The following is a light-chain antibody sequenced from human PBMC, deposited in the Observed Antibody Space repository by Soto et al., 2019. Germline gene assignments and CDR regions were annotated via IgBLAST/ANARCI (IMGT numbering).Light chain of an antibody. CDR2: AAS. CDR3: QQSYSLPLT. Sequence: DIQMTQFPSSLSASVGDRVTISCRTNQTTSTYLNWYQQKPGKAPNLLIYAASSLQSGVPSRFSGSGSGTSFTLTITNLQPEDFATYYCQQSYSLPLTFGPGTKVDIK. J-gene: IGKJ3*01. V-gene: IGKV1-39*01. CDR1: QTTSTY.